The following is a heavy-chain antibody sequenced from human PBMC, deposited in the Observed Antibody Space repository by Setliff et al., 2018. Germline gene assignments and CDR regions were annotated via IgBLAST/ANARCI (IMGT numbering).Heavy chain of an antibody. Sequence: SETLSLTCTVSGGSISSYYWSWIRQPAEKGLEWIGHIYIGGSSNYNPSLKSRVTMSMDTSKNQFSLKVSSVTAADTAVYYCARSFSRREKFLLDYWGQGALVTVSS. CDR2: IYIGGSS. CDR1: GGSISSYY. CDR3: ARSFSRREKFLLDY. J-gene: IGHJ4*02. V-gene: IGHV4-4*07.